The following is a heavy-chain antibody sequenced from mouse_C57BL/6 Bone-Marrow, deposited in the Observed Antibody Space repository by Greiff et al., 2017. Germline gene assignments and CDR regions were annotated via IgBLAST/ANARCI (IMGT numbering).Heavy chain of an antibody. CDR2: IWGVGST. CDR3: ARDGSYSG. V-gene: IGHV2-6*01. J-gene: IGHJ2*01. CDR1: GFSLTSYG. Sequence: QVQLQQSGPGLVAPSQSLSITCTVSGFSLTSYGVDWVRQSPGKGLEWLGVIWGVGSTNYNSALKSRLSISKDNSKSQVFLKMNSLHTDDRAMYSCARDGSYSGWGQGTTLTVSS. D-gene: IGHD3-1*01.